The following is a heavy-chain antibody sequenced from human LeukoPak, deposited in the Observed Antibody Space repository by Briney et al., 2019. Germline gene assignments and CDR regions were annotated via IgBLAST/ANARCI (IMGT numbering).Heavy chain of an antibody. J-gene: IGHJ4*02. CDR3: ARGHRDSGSYTRGYFDY. V-gene: IGHV3-7*05. CDR1: GFTFSSSW. Sequence: GGSLTLSCAASGFTFSSSWMKWVRQAPGKGLESVAVIKEDGSEKYYVDSVKGRFAISRDNAKNSLYLQMNNVRAEDTAVYYCARGHRDSGSYTRGYFDYWGQGTLVTVSS. D-gene: IGHD1-26*01. CDR2: IKEDGSEK.